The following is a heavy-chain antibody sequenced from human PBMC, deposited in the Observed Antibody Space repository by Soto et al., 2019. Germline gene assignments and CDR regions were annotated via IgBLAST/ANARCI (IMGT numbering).Heavy chain of an antibody. CDR3: AGDTRYSSSPGGGD. CDR2: VIPIFGTA. Sequence: QVQLVQSGAEVKKPGSSVKVSCKASGGTFSSYAISWVRQAPGQGLEWMGGVIPIFGTANYAQKFQGRVTIAADKSTSRAYLGRGSLGSEDRAVYYCAGDTRYSSSPGGGDWGQGTLVTVSS. D-gene: IGHD6-6*01. V-gene: IGHV1-69*06. CDR1: GGTFSSYA. J-gene: IGHJ4*02.